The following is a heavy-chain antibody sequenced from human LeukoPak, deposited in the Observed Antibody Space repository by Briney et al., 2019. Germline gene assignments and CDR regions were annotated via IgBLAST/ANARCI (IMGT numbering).Heavy chain of an antibody. CDR1: GFTFSSYG. CDR3: AKDLRGCSSTSCYGWFDP. V-gene: IGHV3-30*02. J-gene: IGHJ5*02. CDR2: IRYDGSYK. D-gene: IGHD2-2*01. Sequence: PGGSLRLSCAASGFTFSSYGMHWVRQAPGKGLEWVAFIRYDGSYKYYADSVKGRFTISRDNSKNTLYLQMNSLRAEDTAVYYCAKDLRGCSSTSCYGWFDPWGQGTLVTVSS.